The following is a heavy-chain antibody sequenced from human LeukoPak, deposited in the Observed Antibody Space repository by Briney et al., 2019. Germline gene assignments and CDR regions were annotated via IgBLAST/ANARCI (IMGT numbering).Heavy chain of an antibody. J-gene: IGHJ4*02. Sequence: GGSLRLSCAASGFTFSSYAMHWVRQAPGRGLEWVAVISYDGSNKYYADSVKGRFTISRDNSKNTLYLQMNSLRAEDTAVYYCAKPSYGSGRKYYFDYWGQGTLVTVSS. V-gene: IGHV3-30*04. CDR1: GFTFSSYA. CDR3: AKPSYGSGRKYYFDY. CDR2: ISYDGSNK. D-gene: IGHD3-10*01.